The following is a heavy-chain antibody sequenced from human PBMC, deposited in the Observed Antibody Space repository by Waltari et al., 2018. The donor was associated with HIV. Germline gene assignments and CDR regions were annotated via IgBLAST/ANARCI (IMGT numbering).Heavy chain of an antibody. Sequence: EVQLVESGGGLVQPGGSLRVSCAASGFPFSTYWMHWVRQAPGNGLAWVSRINSDGNKTSYADSVKGRFTISRDNAKNTLYLQMNSLRVEDTAVYYCARENYYDSSGYYFRPGRTSDAFDIWGQGTMVTVSS. CDR2: INSDGNKT. V-gene: IGHV3-74*01. CDR1: GFPFSTYW. D-gene: IGHD3-22*01. J-gene: IGHJ3*02. CDR3: ARENYYDSSGYYFRPGRTSDAFDI.